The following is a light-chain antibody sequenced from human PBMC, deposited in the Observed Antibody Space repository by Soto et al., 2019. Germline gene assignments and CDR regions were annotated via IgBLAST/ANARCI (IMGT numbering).Light chain of an antibody. CDR3: HQTYSTPQT. V-gene: IGKV1-39*01. CDR2: GES. CDR1: QNIANY. J-gene: IGKJ1*01. Sequence: DIQMTQSPSSLSASVEDRVTITCRASQNIANYLTWYQHKPGKAPRLLIYGESSLQSGVPSRFTGSGSGTDFTLTISSLQSEDFATYYGHQTYSTPQTFGQGTKVEI.